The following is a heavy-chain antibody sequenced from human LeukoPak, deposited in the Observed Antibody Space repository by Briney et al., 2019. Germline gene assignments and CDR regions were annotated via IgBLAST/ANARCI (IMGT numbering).Heavy chain of an antibody. J-gene: IGHJ2*01. CDR2: INLSGGST. D-gene: IGHD4-17*01. CDR1: GYSFTSYY. CDR3: ARDGATVVNGAWGYYDL. Sequence: ASVKVSCKASGYSFTSYYMHWVRQAPGQGLEWVGIINLSGGSTSYAQKFQGRVTMTRDTSTSTVYMELSSLRSEDTAVYYCARDGATVVNGAWGYYDLWGRGTLVTVSS. V-gene: IGHV1-46*01.